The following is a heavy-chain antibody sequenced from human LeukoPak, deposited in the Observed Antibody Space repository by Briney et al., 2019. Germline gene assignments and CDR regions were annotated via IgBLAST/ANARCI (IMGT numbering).Heavy chain of an antibody. V-gene: IGHV3-21*01. D-gene: IGHD3-3*01. CDR1: GFTFSGYS. CDR3: ARGGRFLDS. CDR2: INGGSSYI. Sequence: GGSLRLSCAASGFTFSGYSMNWVRQAPGKGLEWVSSINGGSSYIYYADSLRGRFTISRDNAKSSLYLQMNSLRVEDTAVYFCARGGRFLDSWGQGTLATVSS. J-gene: IGHJ4*02.